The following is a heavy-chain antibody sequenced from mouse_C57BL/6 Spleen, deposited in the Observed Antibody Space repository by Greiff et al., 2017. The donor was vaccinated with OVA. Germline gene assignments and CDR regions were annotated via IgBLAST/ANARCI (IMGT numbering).Heavy chain of an antibody. CDR1: GFTFSDYG. CDR2: ISSGSSTI. V-gene: IGHV5-17*01. Sequence: EVKVEESGGGLVKPGGSLKLSCAASGFTFSDYGMHWVRQAPEKGLEWVAYISSGSSTIYYADTVKGRFTISRDNAKNTLFLQMTSLRSEDTAMYYCARDSNYVFDYWGQGTTLTVSS. D-gene: IGHD2-5*01. CDR3: ARDSNYVFDY. J-gene: IGHJ2*01.